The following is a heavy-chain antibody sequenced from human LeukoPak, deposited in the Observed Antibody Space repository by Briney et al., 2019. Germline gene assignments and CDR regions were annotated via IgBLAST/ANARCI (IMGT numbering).Heavy chain of an antibody. D-gene: IGHD6-19*01. Sequence: SETLSLTCTVSGGSISSYYWSWIRQPPGKGLEWIGYIYYSGSTNYNPSLKSRVTISVDTSKNQFSLKLSSVTAADTAVYYCARGREWLGEYFQHWGQGTLVTVSS. J-gene: IGHJ1*01. CDR3: ARGREWLGEYFQH. V-gene: IGHV4-59*01. CDR2: IYYSGST. CDR1: GGSISSYY.